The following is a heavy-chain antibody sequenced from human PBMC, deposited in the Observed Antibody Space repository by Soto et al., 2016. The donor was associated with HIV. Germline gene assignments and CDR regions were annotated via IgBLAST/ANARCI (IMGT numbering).Heavy chain of an antibody. V-gene: IGHV1-69*12. Sequence: QVQLVQSGAEVKKPGSSVKVSCKASGGTFSSYAISWVRQAPGQGLEWMGGIIPIFGTANYAQKFQGRVTITADESTSTAYMELSSLRSEDTAVYYCARDPPYYYDSSGPDAFDIWGQGTMVTVSS. J-gene: IGHJ3*02. CDR1: GGTFSSYA. D-gene: IGHD3-22*01. CDR3: ARDPPYYYDSSGPDAFDI. CDR2: IIPIFGTA.